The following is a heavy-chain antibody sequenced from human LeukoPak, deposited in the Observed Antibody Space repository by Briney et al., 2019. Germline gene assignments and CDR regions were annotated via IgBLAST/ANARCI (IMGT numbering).Heavy chain of an antibody. Sequence: GGSLRLSCAASGFTFSSNYMSWVRQAPGKGLEWVSVIYSGGSTYYADSVKGRFTISRDNSKNTLYLQMNSLRAEDTAVYYCARVRGTLYYYYYMDVWGKGTTVTVSS. V-gene: IGHV3-53*01. D-gene: IGHD5-12*01. J-gene: IGHJ6*03. CDR1: GFTFSSNY. CDR3: ARVRGTLYYYYYMDV. CDR2: IYSGGST.